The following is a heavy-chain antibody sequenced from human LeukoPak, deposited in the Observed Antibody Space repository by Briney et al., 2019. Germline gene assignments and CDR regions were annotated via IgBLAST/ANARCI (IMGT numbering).Heavy chain of an antibody. V-gene: IGHV3-49*03. CDR1: GFTFGDYA. CDR3: ARELGYCSGGSCYYIDY. J-gene: IGHJ4*02. D-gene: IGHD2-15*01. Sequence: PGGSLRLSCTASGFTFGDYAMSWFRQAPGKGLEWVGFIRSKAYGGTTEYAASVKGRFTISRDDSKSIAYLQMNSLRAEDTAVYYCARELGYCSGGSCYYIDYWGQGTLVTVSS. CDR2: IRSKAYGGTT.